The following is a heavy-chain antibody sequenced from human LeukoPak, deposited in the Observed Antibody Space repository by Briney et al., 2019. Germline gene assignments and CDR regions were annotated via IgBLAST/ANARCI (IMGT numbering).Heavy chain of an antibody. J-gene: IGHJ4*02. V-gene: IGHV3-11*06. D-gene: IGHD5-12*01. CDR3: ARYPVGNYDSGFDY. Sequence: GGSLRLSCAASGFTFTDYYMTWIRQAPGKGLEWVSYITSSGSYTNYADSVKGRFTISRGNANNSLYLQMNSLRAEDTAVYYCARYPVGNYDSGFDYWGQGSLVIVSS. CDR1: GFTFTDYY. CDR2: ITSSGSYT.